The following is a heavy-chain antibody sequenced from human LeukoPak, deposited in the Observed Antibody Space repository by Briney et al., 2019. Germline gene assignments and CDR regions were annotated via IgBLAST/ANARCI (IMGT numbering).Heavy chain of an antibody. CDR2: INHSGST. D-gene: IGHD3-22*01. Sequence: GSLRLSCAVSGFTFSSYVMNWVRQPPGKGLEWIGEINHSGSTNYNPSLKSRVTISVDTSKNQFSLKLSSVTAADTAVYYCARGPHTGVNYYDSSGYYYWGQGTLVTVSS. J-gene: IGHJ4*02. V-gene: IGHV4-34*01. CDR3: ARGPHTGVNYYDSSGYYY. CDR1: GFTFSSYV.